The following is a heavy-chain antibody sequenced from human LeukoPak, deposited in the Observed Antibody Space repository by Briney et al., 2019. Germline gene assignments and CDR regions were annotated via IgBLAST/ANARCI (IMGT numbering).Heavy chain of an antibody. CDR1: GFTVSSNY. J-gene: IGHJ1*01. CDR2: ISGSGGST. V-gene: IGHV3-23*01. Sequence: GGSLRLSCAASGFTVSSNYMSWVRQAPGKGLEWVSVISGSGGSTYYADSVKGRFTISRDNSKNTLYLQMNSLRAEDTAVYYCAKVGPRSEYFQHWGQGTLVTVSS. CDR3: AKVGPRSEYFQH.